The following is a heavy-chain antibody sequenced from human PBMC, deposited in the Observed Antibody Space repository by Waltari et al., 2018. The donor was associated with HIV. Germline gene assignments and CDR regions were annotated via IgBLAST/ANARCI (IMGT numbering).Heavy chain of an antibody. D-gene: IGHD3-16*01. Sequence: EVQLLESGGDLIQPGGSLRLSCAASGFPFDTYAMNWVRRAPGKVLGWVAAISGSGDIAYSADSVKGRFSISRDNSKNTLFLQMTSLRAEDTALYYCAKDLGDYVWGMFTGAHFDSWGQGTLVTVSS. J-gene: IGHJ4*02. CDR1: GFPFDTYA. CDR3: AKDLGDYVWGMFTGAHFDS. V-gene: IGHV3-23*01. CDR2: ISGSGDIA.